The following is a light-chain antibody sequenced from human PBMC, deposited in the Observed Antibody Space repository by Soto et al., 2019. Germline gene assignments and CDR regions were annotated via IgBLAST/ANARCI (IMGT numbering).Light chain of an antibody. Sequence: EIVFTHSPGILSLSPGERATLSCRASQSVSSSYLAWYQQKPGQAPRLLIYGASSRATGIPDRFSGSGSGTDFTLTISRLEPEDFAVYYCQQYGSSPRLTFGGGTKVDIK. CDR1: QSVSSSY. V-gene: IGKV3-20*01. CDR3: QQYGSSPRLT. CDR2: GAS. J-gene: IGKJ4*01.